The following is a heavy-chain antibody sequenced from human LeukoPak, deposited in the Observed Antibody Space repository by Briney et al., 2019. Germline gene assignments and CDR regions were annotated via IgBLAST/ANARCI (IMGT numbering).Heavy chain of an antibody. CDR1: GYSFSNYW. J-gene: IGHJ4*02. CDR2: IYPDDSDT. CDR3: ARSTDSSGYYDLWDY. Sequence: GESLKISCKGSGYSFSNYWIGWVRQMPGKGLEWMGLIYPDDSDTRYSQSFQGQVTISVDKSISTAYLQWSSLKASDTAMYYCARSTDSSGYYDLWDYWGQGTLVTVSS. D-gene: IGHD3-22*01. V-gene: IGHV5-51*01.